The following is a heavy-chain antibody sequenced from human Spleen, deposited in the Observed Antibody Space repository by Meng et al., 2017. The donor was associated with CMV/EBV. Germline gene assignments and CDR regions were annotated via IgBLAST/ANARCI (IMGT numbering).Heavy chain of an antibody. Sequence: FCRYSLHWVRQASGRGLEWVAVISSDSTNKYYASNKYYAGSVKGRFTISRDNSKNTLYLQVDSLRAEDTAVYYCARDIISSPDAFDIWGQGTMVTVSS. CDR2: ISSDSTNKYYASNK. V-gene: IGHV3-30*07. J-gene: IGHJ3*02. CDR3: ARDIISSPDAFDI. CDR1: FCRYS. D-gene: IGHD2-2*01.